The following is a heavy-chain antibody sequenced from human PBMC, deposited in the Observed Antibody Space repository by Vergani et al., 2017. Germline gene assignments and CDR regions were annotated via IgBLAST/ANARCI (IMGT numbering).Heavy chain of an antibody. CDR3: ARGSLWVVGYYFDY. CDR1: GYTFTSYA. J-gene: IGHJ4*02. Sequence: QVQLVQSGAEVKKPGASVKVSCKASGYTFTSYAMHWVRQAPGQRLEWMGWINTGNGNTKYSQKFQGRVTITRDTSASTAYMELSSLRSEDTAVYYCARGSLWVVGYYFDYWGQGTLVTVSS. V-gene: IGHV1-3*04. CDR2: INTGNGNT. D-gene: IGHD2-2*01.